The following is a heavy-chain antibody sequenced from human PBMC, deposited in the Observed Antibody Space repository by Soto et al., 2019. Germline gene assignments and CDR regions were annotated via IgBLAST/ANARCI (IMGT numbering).Heavy chain of an antibody. V-gene: IGHV1-46*03. CDR3: ARGRTHYDILTGPDSYFDY. CDR1: GYTFTSYY. D-gene: IGHD3-9*01. Sequence: GASVKVSCKASGYTFTSYYMHWVRQAPGQGLEWMGIINPSGGSTSYAQKFQGRVTMTRDTSTSTVYMELSSLRSEDTAVYYCARGRTHYDILTGPDSYFDYCGEGTLVTVSS. CDR2: INPSGGST. J-gene: IGHJ4*02.